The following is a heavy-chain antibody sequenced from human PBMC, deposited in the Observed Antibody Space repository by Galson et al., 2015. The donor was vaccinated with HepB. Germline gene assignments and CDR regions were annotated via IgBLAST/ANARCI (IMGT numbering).Heavy chain of an antibody. J-gene: IGHJ5*02. CDR2: LSAYNGNT. D-gene: IGHD5-24*01. CDR1: GYTFSSYG. V-gene: IGHV1-18*01. CDR3: AREGRDGYNSYWFDP. Sequence: SVKVSCKASGYTFSSYGISWVRQAPGQGLEWMGWLSAYNGNTNYAQKLQGRVSMTTDTSTSTAYMELRSLTSDDTAVYYCAREGRDGYNSYWFDPWGQGTLVTVSS.